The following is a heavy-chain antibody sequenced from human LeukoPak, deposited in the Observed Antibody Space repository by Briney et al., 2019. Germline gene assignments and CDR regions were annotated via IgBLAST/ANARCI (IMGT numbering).Heavy chain of an antibody. J-gene: IGHJ4*02. CDR1: GFTFSSYE. CDR2: ISSSGSTI. CDR3: AREIFSSSSEGFDY. V-gene: IGHV3-48*03. D-gene: IGHD6-6*01. Sequence: SGRSLRLSCAAAGFTFSSYEMNWVRQAAGKWLEWVSYISSSGSTIYYADSVKGRFTISRDNAKNSLYLQMNSLRAEDTAVYYCAREIFSSSSEGFDYWGEGTLVTVSS.